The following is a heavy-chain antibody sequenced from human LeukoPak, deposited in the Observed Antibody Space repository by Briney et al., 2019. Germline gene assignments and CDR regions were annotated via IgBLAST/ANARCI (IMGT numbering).Heavy chain of an antibody. V-gene: IGHV4-4*02. D-gene: IGHD1-26*01. CDR1: GGSISSSNW. CDR2: IYRSGST. J-gene: IGHJ4*02. CDR3: ARWIVGATTSFDC. Sequence: PSETLCLTCTVSGGSISSSNWWSWVRQPPGKGLEWIGEIYRSGSTNYNPSLKSRVTISVDKSKNQFSLQMTSVTAADTAVHYCARWIVGATTSFDCWGQGTLVTVSS.